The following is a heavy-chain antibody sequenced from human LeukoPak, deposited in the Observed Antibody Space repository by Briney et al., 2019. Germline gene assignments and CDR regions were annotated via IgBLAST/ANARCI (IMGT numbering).Heavy chain of an antibody. J-gene: IGHJ4*02. CDR1: GFTFSSYA. CDR2: ISYDGSNK. Sequence: PGRSLRLSCAASGFTFSSYAMHWVRQAPGKGLEWVAVISYDGSNKYCADSVKGRFTISRDNSKNTLYLQMNSLRAEDTAVYYCARDPRTCSSTSCPVDYWGQGTLVTVSS. CDR3: ARDPRTCSSTSCPVDY. V-gene: IGHV3-30*04. D-gene: IGHD2-2*01.